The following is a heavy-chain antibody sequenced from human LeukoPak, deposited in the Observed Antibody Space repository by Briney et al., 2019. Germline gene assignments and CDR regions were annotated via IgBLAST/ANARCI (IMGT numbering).Heavy chain of an antibody. CDR3: ARGTNRLTVAVGKDSEFDY. CDR2: MNPNSGNT. Sequence: GASVKVSCKASGYTFTSYYLHWVRQAPGQGLEWMGWMNPNSGNTGYAQKFQGRVTITRNTSISTAYMELSSLRSEDTAVYYCARGTNRLTVAVGKDSEFDYWGQGTLVTVSS. J-gene: IGHJ4*02. V-gene: IGHV1-8*03. CDR1: GYTFTSYY. D-gene: IGHD6-19*01.